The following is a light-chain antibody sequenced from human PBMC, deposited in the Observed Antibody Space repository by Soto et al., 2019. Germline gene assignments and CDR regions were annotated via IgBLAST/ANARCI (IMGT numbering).Light chain of an antibody. CDR2: QAS. V-gene: IGKV1-5*03. Sequence: DIQMTQSPSTLSASVGDRVSITCRASQSISRQLAWYQQKPGKAPNLLIYQASNLETGVPSRFTSSGSGTECTLTISSQQPADLANYYCIQYQSYWTFVQGTKVEVK. J-gene: IGKJ1*01. CDR1: QSISRQ. CDR3: IQYQSYWT.